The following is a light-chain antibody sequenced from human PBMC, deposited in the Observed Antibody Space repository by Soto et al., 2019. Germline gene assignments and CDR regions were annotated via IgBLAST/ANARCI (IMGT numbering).Light chain of an antibody. CDR2: GAS. CDR3: QQYGGSRT. Sequence: FVLTQSPGTLSLSPGQRATLSCRASQSVSSSYLAWYQQKPGQAPRLLIYGASSRATGIPDRFSGSGSGTDFTLTISRLEPEDFAVYYCQQYGGSRTFGQGTKVDIK. CDR1: QSVSSSY. J-gene: IGKJ1*01. V-gene: IGKV3-20*01.